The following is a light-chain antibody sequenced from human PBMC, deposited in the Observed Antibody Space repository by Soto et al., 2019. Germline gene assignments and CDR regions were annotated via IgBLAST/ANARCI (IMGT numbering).Light chain of an antibody. Sequence: QSVLAQPASVSGSPGQSITISCTGTSSDVGGYNYVPWYQQHPGKAPKLMIYDVSNRPSGVSNRFSGSKSGNTASLTISGLQAEDEADYYCSSYTSSSTQVFGTGTRSPS. J-gene: IGLJ1*01. V-gene: IGLV2-14*01. CDR1: SSDVGGYNY. CDR2: DVS. CDR3: SSYTSSSTQV.